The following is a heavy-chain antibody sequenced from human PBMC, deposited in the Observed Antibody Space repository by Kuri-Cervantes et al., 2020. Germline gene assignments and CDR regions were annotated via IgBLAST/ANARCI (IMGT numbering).Heavy chain of an antibody. D-gene: IGHD3-3*02. J-gene: IGHJ4*02. CDR3: AKDSSELGGYFDY. Sequence: SLKISCAASGFTFDDYAMHWVRQAPGKGLEWVSGISWNSGSIGYADSVKGRFTISRDNAKNSLYLQMNSLRAEDTALYYCAKDSSELGGYFDYWGQGTLVTVSS. CDR1: GFTFDDYA. V-gene: IGHV3-9*01. CDR2: ISWNSGSI.